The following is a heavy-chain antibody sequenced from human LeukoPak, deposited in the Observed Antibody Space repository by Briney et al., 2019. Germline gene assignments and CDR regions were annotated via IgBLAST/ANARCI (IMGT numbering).Heavy chain of an antibody. CDR3: ARDLVNRGKRIADGPPLTSYYGMDV. J-gene: IGHJ6*02. Sequence: PGGSLRLSCAASGFTFSSYGMHWVRQAPGKGLEWVAVISYDGSNKYYADSVKGRFTISRDNSKNTLYLQMNSLRAEATAVYYCARDLVNRGKRIADGPPLTSYYGMDVWGQGTTVTVSS. V-gene: IGHV3-30*03. CDR1: GFTFSSYG. D-gene: IGHD6-13*01. CDR2: ISYDGSNK.